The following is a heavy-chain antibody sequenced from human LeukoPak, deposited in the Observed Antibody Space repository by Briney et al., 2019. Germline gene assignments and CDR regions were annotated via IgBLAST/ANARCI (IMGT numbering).Heavy chain of an antibody. CDR1: GGTFSSYA. J-gene: IGHJ6*03. D-gene: IGHD6-13*01. V-gene: IGHV1-69*04. CDR2: IIPILGIA. Sequence: ASVKVSCKASGGTFSSYAISWVRQAPGQGLEWMGRIIPILGIANYAQKFQGRVTITADESTSTAYMELSSLRSEDTAVYYCARDIAAAGKNYYYMDVWGKGTTVTVSS. CDR3: ARDIAAAGKNYYYMDV.